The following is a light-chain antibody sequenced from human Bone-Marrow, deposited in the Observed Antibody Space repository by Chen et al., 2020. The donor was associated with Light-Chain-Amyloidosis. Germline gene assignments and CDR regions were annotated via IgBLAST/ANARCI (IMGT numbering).Light chain of an antibody. CDR3: QSYQGSSQGV. Sequence: NFMPTQPHSVSESPGKTVIISCTRSSGSIDTNYVQWYQQRPGSSPTTVIYEDDQRPPGVPDRFSGYIDRSSNSASLTISGLKTEDEADYYCQSYQGSSQGVFGGGTKLTVL. V-gene: IGLV6-57*01. CDR1: SGSIDTNY. J-gene: IGLJ3*02. CDR2: EDD.